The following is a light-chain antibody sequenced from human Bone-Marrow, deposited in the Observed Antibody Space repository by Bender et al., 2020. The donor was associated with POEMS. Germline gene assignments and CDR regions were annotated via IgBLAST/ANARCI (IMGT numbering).Light chain of an antibody. CDR1: RSDVGAHNF. J-gene: IGLJ3*02. V-gene: IGLV2-14*03. Sequence: QSALTQPASVSGSPGQSITISCTGSRSDVGAHNFVSWYQQHPGKAPKLMVFDVSHRPSGVSNRFSGSKSGNTASLTISGLQSDDEAVYYCCSYAGSDTFILFGGGTKVTVL. CDR2: DVS. CDR3: CSYAGSDTFIL.